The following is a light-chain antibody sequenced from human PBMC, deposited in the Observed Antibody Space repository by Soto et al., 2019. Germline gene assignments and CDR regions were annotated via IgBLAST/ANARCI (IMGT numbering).Light chain of an antibody. CDR2: DAS. J-gene: IGKJ4*01. V-gene: IGKV3-11*01. Sequence: EIVLTQSPATLSLSPGERATLSCRVSQSVSSYLAWYQQKPGQAPRLLIYDASNRATGIPARFSGSGSGTDFTLTISSLEPEDFAVYYCQQRGKWPLTFGGGTKVEIK. CDR1: QSVSSY. CDR3: QQRGKWPLT.